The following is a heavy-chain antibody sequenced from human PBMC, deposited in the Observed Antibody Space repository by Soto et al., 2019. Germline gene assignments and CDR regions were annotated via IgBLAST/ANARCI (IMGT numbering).Heavy chain of an antibody. V-gene: IGHV3-23*01. CDR2: ISDSGGRT. Sequence: DVQLLASGGGLVQPGKSLRLSCAASGFSFISYAMSWVRQVPGNMLEWVSSISDSGGRTFYAESVEGRFNISSDDSTSTLFLQMNSLRAEDTAIYYCTKGGVRFLEWLGDVWGQGTTVTVSS. D-gene: IGHD3-3*01. CDR1: GFSFISYA. CDR3: TKGGVRFLEWLGDV. J-gene: IGHJ6*02.